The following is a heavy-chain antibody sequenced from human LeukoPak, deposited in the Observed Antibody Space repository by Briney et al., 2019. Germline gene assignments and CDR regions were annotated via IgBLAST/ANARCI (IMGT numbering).Heavy chain of an antibody. CDR2: IKEDGSEK. Sequence: PGGSLRLSCASSGFTFSNYWMSWVRQAPGKGLGWVANIKEDGSEKDYVDSVKGRFTISRDNAKNSLYLQMNSLRAEDTAIYYCARDWGAAGLWDYWGQGTLVTVSS. CDR1: GFTFSNYW. CDR3: ARDWGAAGLWDY. V-gene: IGHV3-7*05. D-gene: IGHD6-13*01. J-gene: IGHJ4*02.